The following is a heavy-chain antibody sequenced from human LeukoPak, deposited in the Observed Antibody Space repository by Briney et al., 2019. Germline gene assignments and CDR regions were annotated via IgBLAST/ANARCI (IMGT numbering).Heavy chain of an antibody. J-gene: IGHJ4*02. D-gene: IGHD4-17*01. Sequence: GESLKISCKGSGYTFSSSWIGWVRQMPGKGLEWMGIIYPGDSDTRYSPSFQGQVTISADKSINTASLQWSSLKATDTGIYYCARQYGRPFDYWGQGTLVTVSS. V-gene: IGHV5-51*01. CDR1: GYTFSSSW. CDR3: ARQYGRPFDY. CDR2: IYPGDSDT.